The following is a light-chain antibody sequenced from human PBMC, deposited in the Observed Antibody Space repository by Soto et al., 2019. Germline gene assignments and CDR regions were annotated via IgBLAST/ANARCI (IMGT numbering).Light chain of an antibody. Sequence: NFMLTQPHSVSESPGKTVTISCTRSSGSIASNYLQWYQQRPGSSPTTVIYEDNQRPSVVAHRFSGSIDSSSNSASLTISGLKTEYEAYYYCQSFDSSDQVFGGGTKLTVL. CDR1: SGSIASNY. J-gene: IGLJ3*02. CDR2: EDN. V-gene: IGLV6-57*01. CDR3: QSFDSSDQV.